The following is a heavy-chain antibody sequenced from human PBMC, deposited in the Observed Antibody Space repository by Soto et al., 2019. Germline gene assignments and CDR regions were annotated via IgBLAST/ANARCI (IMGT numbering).Heavy chain of an antibody. CDR2: INDSGDDT. D-gene: IGHD3-9*01. CDR3: ANFDGSYSGG. J-gene: IGHJ6*02. Sequence: EVQLLESGGGLVQPGGSLRLSCAGSGFSFSRYAMSWARQAPGKGLEWVSGINDSGDDTDYADSAKGRFTVSRDNSKNILYLQMNSLRVEDTAVYYCANFDGSYSGGWGQGTTVTVSS. V-gene: IGHV3-23*01. CDR1: GFSFSRYA.